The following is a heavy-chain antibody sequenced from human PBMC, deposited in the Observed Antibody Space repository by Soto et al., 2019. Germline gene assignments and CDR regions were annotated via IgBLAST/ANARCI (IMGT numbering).Heavy chain of an antibody. J-gene: IGHJ6*02. CDR1: GYSFTSYW. D-gene: IGHD5-18*01. CDR2: IDPSDSYT. Sequence: XESLKLSCQGSGYSFTSYWSSLVLQMTGKGLEWMGRIDPSDSYTNYSPSFQGHVTISADKSISTAYLQWSSLKASDTAMYYCARLWDKAMGTYYYYGMDVWGQGTTVTVSS. V-gene: IGHV5-10-1*01. CDR3: ARLWDKAMGTYYYYGMDV.